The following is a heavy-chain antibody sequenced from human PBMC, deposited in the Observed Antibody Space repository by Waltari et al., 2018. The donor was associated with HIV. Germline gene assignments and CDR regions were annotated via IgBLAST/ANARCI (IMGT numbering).Heavy chain of an antibody. CDR2: IKSKTEGGTT. J-gene: IGHJ4*02. D-gene: IGHD1-26*01. CDR1: GFTFNNAW. Sequence: EVQLVESGGGLVKPGGSLRLSCAASGFTFNNAWMSWVRQTPGKGLEWVGRIKSKTEGGTTNYAAHVNGRFTISRDDSKNTLYLQMNSLRTEDTAVYYCTTRIVGPTFDYWGQGTLVTVSS. V-gene: IGHV3-15*01. CDR3: TTRIVGPTFDY.